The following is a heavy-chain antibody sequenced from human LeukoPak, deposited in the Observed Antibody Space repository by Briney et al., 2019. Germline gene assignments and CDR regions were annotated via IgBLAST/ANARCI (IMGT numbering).Heavy chain of an antibody. CDR1: GFTFSSYW. J-gene: IGHJ6*02. D-gene: IGHD2-15*01. CDR2: IKQDGSEK. CDR3: ARDNVVAATWYYYYYGMDV. Sequence: GGSLRLSCAASGFTFSSYWMSWVRQAPGKGLEWVANIKQDGSEKYYVDSVKGRFTISRDNAKNSLYLQMNSLRAEDTAVYYCARDNVVAATWYYYYYGMDVWGQGTTVTVSS. V-gene: IGHV3-7*01.